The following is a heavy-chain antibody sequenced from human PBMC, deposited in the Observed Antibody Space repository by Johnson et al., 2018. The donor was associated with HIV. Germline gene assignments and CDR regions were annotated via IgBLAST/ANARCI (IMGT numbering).Heavy chain of an antibody. V-gene: IGHV3-15*01. Sequence: VQLVESGGGVVQPGGSLRLSCAASGFTFSTFGMHWVRQAPVKGLEWVGRIKRKIEGEATDYAAPVKGRFTISRDDSKNTLFLQMSSLKTDDTAVYYCTTAIVIDAFDIWGQGTMVTVSS. CDR3: TTAIVIDAFDI. D-gene: IGHD3-16*02. CDR1: GFTFSTFG. CDR2: IKRKIEGEAT. J-gene: IGHJ3*02.